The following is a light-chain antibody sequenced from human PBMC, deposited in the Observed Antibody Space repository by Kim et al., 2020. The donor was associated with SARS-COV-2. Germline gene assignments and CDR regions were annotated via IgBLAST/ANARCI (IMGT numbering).Light chain of an antibody. Sequence: GASVKLTCTLSSGHSSYAIAWHQQQPEKGPRYLMKLNSDGSHSKGDGIPDRFSGSSSGAEHYLTIPSLQSEDEADYYCQTWGTGIGFGGGTKLTVL. CDR3: QTWGTGIG. J-gene: IGLJ3*02. CDR1: SGHSSYA. CDR2: LNSDGSH. V-gene: IGLV4-69*01.